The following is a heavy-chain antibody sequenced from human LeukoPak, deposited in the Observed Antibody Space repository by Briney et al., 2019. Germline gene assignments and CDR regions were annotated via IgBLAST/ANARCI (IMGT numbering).Heavy chain of an antibody. J-gene: IGHJ4*02. D-gene: IGHD3-22*01. Sequence: ASVKVSCNASGYSFTGYFMHWVLQAPGQGLEWMGCIDPNSGDTKYAQKFQGRVSMPRDTSTRTAYMELSRLRSDDTAVYFCARSGSTGYSLDYWGQGTLVTVSS. CDR2: IDPNSGDT. CDR1: GYSFTGYF. CDR3: ARSGSTGYSLDY. V-gene: IGHV1-2*02.